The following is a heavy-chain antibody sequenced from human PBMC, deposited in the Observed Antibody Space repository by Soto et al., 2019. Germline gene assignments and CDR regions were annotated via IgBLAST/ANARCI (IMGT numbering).Heavy chain of an antibody. CDR1: GGTFSSYA. J-gene: IGHJ6*01. V-gene: IGHV1-69*06. D-gene: IGHD2-2*01. Sequence: GASVKVSCKASGGTFSSYAISWVRQAPGQGLEWMGGIIPIFGTANYAQKFQGRVTITADKSTSTAYMELSSLRSEDTAVYYCARARNQIVVVQAAISESFNYYYYGMDVWGQGTAVNVSS. CDR3: ARARNQIVVVQAAISESFNYYYYGMDV. CDR2: IIPIFGTA.